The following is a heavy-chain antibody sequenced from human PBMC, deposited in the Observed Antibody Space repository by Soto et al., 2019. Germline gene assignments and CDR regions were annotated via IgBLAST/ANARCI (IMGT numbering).Heavy chain of an antibody. D-gene: IGHD1-1*01. CDR2: IWYDGSNE. J-gene: IGHJ4*02. CDR3: AREETGTFDC. V-gene: IGHV3-33*01. CDR1: GSTFSSYA. Sequence: QVQLVESGGGVVQPGRSLRLSCAVSGSTFSSYAVHWVRQAPGKGLEWVAVIWYDGSNEDYADSVKGRFTISRDNSKNTLFLQMNSLRVEDTAVYYCAREETGTFDCWGQGTLVTVSP.